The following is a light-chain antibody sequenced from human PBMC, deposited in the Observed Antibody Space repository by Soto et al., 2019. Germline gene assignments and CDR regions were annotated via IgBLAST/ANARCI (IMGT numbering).Light chain of an antibody. CDR2: DTS. CDR3: QQAISLPLT. Sequence: DIQMTQSPSSVSASVGDRVTITCRASQGVDTWVAWFQQRPGEAPRLLVYDTSSLQSGIPSRFSGSRSGTLYTLTISSLQPEDFATYHCQQAISLPLTFGPGTKVDLK. V-gene: IGKV1D-12*01. J-gene: IGKJ3*01. CDR1: QGVDTW.